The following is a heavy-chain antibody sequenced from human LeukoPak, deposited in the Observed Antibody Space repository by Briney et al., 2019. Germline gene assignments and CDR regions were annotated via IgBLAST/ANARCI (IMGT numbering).Heavy chain of an antibody. CDR3: ARRGVVGSGRYFDL. V-gene: IGHV4-34*01. D-gene: IGHD2-15*01. J-gene: IGHJ2*01. CDR2: INHSGST. CDR1: GGSFSGYY. Sequence: SETLSLTCAVYGGSFSGYYWSWIRQPPGKGLEWIGEINHSGSTNYNPYLKSRVTISVDTSKNQFSLKLSSVTAADTAVYYCARRGVVGSGRYFDLWGRGTLVTVSS.